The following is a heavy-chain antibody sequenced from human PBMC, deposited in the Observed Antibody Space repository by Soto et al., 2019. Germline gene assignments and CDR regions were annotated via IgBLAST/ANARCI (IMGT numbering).Heavy chain of an antibody. CDR3: ARPSSSGWYRMGAFDI. CDR1: GYSFTSYW. V-gene: IGHV5-51*01. D-gene: IGHD6-19*01. CDR2: IYPGDSDT. Sequence: GESLKISCKGSGYSFTSYWIGWVRQMPGKGLEWMGIIYPGDSDTRYSPSFQGQVTISADKSISTAYLQWSSLKASDTAMYYCARPSSSGWYRMGAFDIWGQGTMGTVS. J-gene: IGHJ3*02.